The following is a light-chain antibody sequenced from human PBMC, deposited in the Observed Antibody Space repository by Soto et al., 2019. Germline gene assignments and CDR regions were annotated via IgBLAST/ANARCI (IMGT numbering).Light chain of an antibody. V-gene: IGKV1-5*01. Sequence: DIPMTQSPSTLSASVGDRVTITCRASQTISSGLAWYQQKPGKAPKVLIYEVSILESGVPSRFSGSGSGTEFTLTISSLQPDDFATYYCQQYKSYKTFGQGTKVEIK. CDR3: QQYKSYKT. CDR2: EVS. J-gene: IGKJ1*01. CDR1: QTISSG.